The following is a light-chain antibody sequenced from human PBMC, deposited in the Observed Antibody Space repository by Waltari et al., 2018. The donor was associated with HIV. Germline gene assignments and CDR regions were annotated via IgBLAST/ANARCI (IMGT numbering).Light chain of an antibody. Sequence: QSVLTQPPSASGTPGHSVTISCSGSSSNIGSNFVYWYQQLPGAAPKLLISRNNQRPSGGPDRFSGSKSGTSASLAISGLRSEDEADYYCAAWDDSLREVFGGGTKLTVL. CDR2: RNN. V-gene: IGLV1-47*01. CDR3: AAWDDSLREV. J-gene: IGLJ3*02. CDR1: SSNIGSNF.